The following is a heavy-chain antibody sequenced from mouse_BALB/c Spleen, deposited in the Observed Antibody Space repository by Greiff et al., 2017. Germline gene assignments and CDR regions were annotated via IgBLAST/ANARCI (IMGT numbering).Heavy chain of an antibody. J-gene: IGHJ2*01. V-gene: IGHV3-2*02. CDR1: GYSITSDYA. D-gene: IGHD2-4*01. CDR3: ASQYEYDFDY. Sequence: ESGPGLVKPSQSLSLTCTVTGYSITSDYAWNWIRQFPGNKLEWMGYISYSGSTSYNPSLKSRISITRDTSKNQFFLQLNSVTTEDTATYYCASQYEYDFDYWGQGTTLTVSA. CDR2: ISYSGST.